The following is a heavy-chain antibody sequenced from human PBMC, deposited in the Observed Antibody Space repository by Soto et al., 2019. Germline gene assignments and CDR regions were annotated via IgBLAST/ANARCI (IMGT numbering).Heavy chain of an antibody. D-gene: IGHD3-3*02. V-gene: IGHV5-51*01. CDR2: IKPGTSDI. CDR1: GYKFGSAW. J-gene: IGHJ4*02. Sequence: GESLTTSCKGVGYKFGSAWIGWVRQMPGKGLEWMGIIKPGTSDIRYSPSCRGHVTISADEAVSTAYLQWSSLKASDTAMYYCARQLSHICDSWGQGTMVTVSS. CDR3: ARQLSHICDS.